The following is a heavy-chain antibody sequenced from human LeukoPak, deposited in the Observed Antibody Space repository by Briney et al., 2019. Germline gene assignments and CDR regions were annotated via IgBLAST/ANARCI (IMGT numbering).Heavy chain of an antibody. J-gene: IGHJ6*03. CDR1: GFTFSSYD. Sequence: PGGSLRLSCAASGFTFSSYDMHWVRQAPGKGLEWVAVISYDGSNKYYADSVKGRFTISRDNSKNTLYLQMNSLRAEDTAIYYCARDWYSSTWQTRSYYYYYLDVWGKGTTVTISS. D-gene: IGHD6-13*01. CDR3: ARDWYSSTWQTRSYYYYYLDV. V-gene: IGHV3-30*03. CDR2: ISYDGSNK.